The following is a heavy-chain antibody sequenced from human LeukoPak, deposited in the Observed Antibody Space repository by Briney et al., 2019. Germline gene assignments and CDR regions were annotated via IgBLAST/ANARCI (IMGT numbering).Heavy chain of an antibody. D-gene: IGHD3-10*01. CDR1: GGSISSGGYS. V-gene: IGHV4-30-2*01. CDR2: IYHSGST. J-gene: IGHJ5*02. Sequence: SETLSLTCAVSGGSISSGGYSWSWIRQPPGKGLEWIGYIYHSGSTYYNPSLKSRVTISVDRSKNQFSLKLSSVTAADTAVYYCARVGAAYYYGSGSYAWFDPWGQGTLVTVSS. CDR3: ARVGAAYYYGSGSYAWFDP.